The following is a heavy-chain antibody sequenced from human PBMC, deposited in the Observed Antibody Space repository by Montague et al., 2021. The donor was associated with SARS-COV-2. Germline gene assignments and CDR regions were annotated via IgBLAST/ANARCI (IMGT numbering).Heavy chain of an antibody. CDR1: RGSFSNYY. CDR2: INQCGAP. CDR3: ARGRPVQGSFRLFDWISSGGLDI. Sequence: SETLSLTCAVSRGSFSNYYWTWTRQSPGKGLEWIGEINQCGAPNYTPSLKSRVTISLDTSKKQISLYLNSVTVADTAVFFCARGRPVQGSFRLFDWISSGGLDIWAQGSLVIVSS. D-gene: IGHD3-9*01. J-gene: IGHJ3*02. V-gene: IGHV4-34*01.